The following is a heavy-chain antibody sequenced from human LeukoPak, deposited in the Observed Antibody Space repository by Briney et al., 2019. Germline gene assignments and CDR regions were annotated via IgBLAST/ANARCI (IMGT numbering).Heavy chain of an antibody. V-gene: IGHV3-30*18. D-gene: IGHD3-22*01. CDR2: ISKDGADK. CDR1: GFYFYTYG. J-gene: IGHJ4*02. Sequence: GGSLRLSCAASGFYFYTYGMHWVRQAPGEGLEWVTAISKDGADKYYADSVKGRFTISRDNSKNTVYLKMNSLRPEDTAVYYCAKNDISGYYADFWGQGTLVIVSS. CDR3: AKNDISGYYADF.